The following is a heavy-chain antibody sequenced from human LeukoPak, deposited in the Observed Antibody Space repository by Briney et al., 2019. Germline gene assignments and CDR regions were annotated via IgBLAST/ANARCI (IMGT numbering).Heavy chain of an antibody. Sequence: PGRSLRLSCAASGFTFSSYGMHWVRQAPGKGLEWVSSITTSSTYISYADSVKGRFTISRDNAKNSLYLQMNSLRAEDTAVYYCARGKYSSGWFDYWGQGTLVTVSS. V-gene: IGHV3-21*01. CDR3: ARGKYSSGWFDY. CDR2: ITTSSTYI. D-gene: IGHD6-19*01. CDR1: GFTFSSYG. J-gene: IGHJ4*02.